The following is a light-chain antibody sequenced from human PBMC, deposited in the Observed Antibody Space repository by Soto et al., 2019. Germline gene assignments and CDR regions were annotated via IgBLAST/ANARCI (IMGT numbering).Light chain of an antibody. Sequence: EIVMTQSPATLSVSPGERATLSCRASQSVSSNLAWYQQKPGQAPRLLIYGASTSATGIPARFSGSGSGTEFTHTISSLQAEDFAVYYCQQYNNWPPMYTCGQGTKLEIK. CDR3: QQYNNWPPMYT. J-gene: IGKJ2*01. V-gene: IGKV3-15*01. CDR2: GAS. CDR1: QSVSSN.